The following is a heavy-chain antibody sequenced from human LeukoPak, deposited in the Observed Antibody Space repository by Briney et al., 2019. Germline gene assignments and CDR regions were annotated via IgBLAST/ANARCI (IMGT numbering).Heavy chain of an antibody. Sequence: GSLRPSCAASGFTVSSNYMSWVRQAPGKGLEWCSVIYSGGSTYYAESVRGRFTISRDSSKNTLDLQMNSLRAEDTAVYYCARGEGGYDSNFDFWGQGTLVTVSS. CDR1: GFTVSSNY. CDR3: ARGEGGYDSNFDF. CDR2: IYSGGST. J-gene: IGHJ4*02. V-gene: IGHV3-53*01. D-gene: IGHD5-12*01.